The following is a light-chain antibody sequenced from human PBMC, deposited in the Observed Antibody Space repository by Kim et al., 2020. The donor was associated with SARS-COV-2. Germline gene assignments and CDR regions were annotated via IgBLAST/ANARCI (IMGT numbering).Light chain of an antibody. CDR1: QGISRY. V-gene: IGKV1-16*01. Sequence: DIQMTQSPSSLSASVGDRVTITCRASQGISRYLEWYQQKPGKAPKPLIYGASSLQSGVPSRFSGSGSGTDFTLTISSLQPEDFATYYCQQYNSYPLTFGQGTKVDIK. CDR3: QQYNSYPLT. J-gene: IGKJ2*01. CDR2: GAS.